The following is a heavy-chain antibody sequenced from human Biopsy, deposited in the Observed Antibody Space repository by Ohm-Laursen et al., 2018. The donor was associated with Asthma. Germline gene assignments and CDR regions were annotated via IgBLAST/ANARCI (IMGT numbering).Heavy chain of an antibody. J-gene: IGHJ3*02. CDR2: INAGNGNT. Sequence: EASVKVSCKASGYTFINYAIHWVRQAPGQRLEWMGWINAGNGNTKYSQKFQGRVTITRDTSASTAYMELSSLRSEDTAVYYCARTYYDFLTGQVIDAFAIWGQGTMVTVSS. CDR1: GYTFINYA. D-gene: IGHD3-9*01. V-gene: IGHV1-3*01. CDR3: ARTYYDFLTGQVIDAFAI.